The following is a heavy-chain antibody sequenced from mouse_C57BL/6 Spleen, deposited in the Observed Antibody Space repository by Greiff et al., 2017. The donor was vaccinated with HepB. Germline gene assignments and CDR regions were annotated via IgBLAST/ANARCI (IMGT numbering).Heavy chain of an antibody. Sequence: QVQLQQPGAELVKPGASVKLSCKASGYTFTSYWMQWVKQRPGQGLEWIGEIDPSDSYTNYNQKFKGKATLTVDTSSSTAYMQLSSLTSEDSAVYYCARRDTTVVAGENFDYWGQGTTLTVSS. CDR2: IDPSDSYT. V-gene: IGHV1-50*01. D-gene: IGHD1-1*01. CDR3: ARRDTTVVAGENFDY. CDR1: GYTFTSYW. J-gene: IGHJ2*01.